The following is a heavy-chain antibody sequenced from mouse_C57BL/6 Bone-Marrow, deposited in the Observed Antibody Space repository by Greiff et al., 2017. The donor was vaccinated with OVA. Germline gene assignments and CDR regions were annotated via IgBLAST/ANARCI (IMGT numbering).Heavy chain of an antibody. D-gene: IGHD4-1*01. V-gene: IGHV1-22*01. CDR2: INPNNGGT. CDR1: GYTFTDYN. J-gene: IGHJ2*01. Sequence: EVQLQQSGPELVKPGASVKMSCKASGYTFTDYNMHWVKQSHGKSLEWIGYINPNNGGTSSNQKFKGKATLTVNKSSSTAYMELRSLTSEDSAVYYCARTLKLVFDYWGQGTTLTVSS. CDR3: ARTLKLVFDY.